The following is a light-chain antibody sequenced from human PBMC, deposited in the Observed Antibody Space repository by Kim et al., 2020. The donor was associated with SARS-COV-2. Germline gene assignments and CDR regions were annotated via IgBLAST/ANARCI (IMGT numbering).Light chain of an antibody. CDR3: CSYAGRYTL. CDR1: SSDIGGYNF. J-gene: IGLJ3*02. Sequence: PGQSVTIFCTGTSSDIGGYNFVSWYQQHPGKAPKLMIYHVDARPSGVPVRFSGSKSGNTASLTISGLQAEDEADYHCCSYAGRYTLFGGGTQLTVL. CDR2: HVD. V-gene: IGLV2-11*03.